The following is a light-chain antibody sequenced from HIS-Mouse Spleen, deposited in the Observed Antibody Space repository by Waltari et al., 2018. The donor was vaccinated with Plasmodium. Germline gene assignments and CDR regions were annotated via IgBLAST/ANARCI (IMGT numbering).Light chain of an antibody. J-gene: IGKJ2*01. Sequence: DIVMTQAPDSLAVSLGEWATLNCKSSQSVLYSSNNKNYLAWYQQKPGQPPKLLIYWASTRESGVPDRFSGSGSGTDFTLTISSLQAEDVAVYYCQQYYSTPYTFGQGTKLEIK. CDR3: QQYYSTPYT. CDR2: WAS. CDR1: QSVLYSSNNKNY. V-gene: IGKV4-1*01.